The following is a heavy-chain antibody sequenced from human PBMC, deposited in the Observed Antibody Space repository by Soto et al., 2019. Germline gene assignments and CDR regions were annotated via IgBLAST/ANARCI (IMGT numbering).Heavy chain of an antibody. CDR2: IYYSGST. CDR3: ARSYDSYYYYYMDV. CDR1: GGSISSYY. J-gene: IGHJ6*03. V-gene: IGHV4-59*01. Sequence: SETLSLTCTVSGGSISSYYWSWIRQPPGKGLEWIGYIYYSGSTNYNPSLKSRVTISVDTSKNQFSLKLSSVTAADTAVYYCARSYDSYYYYYMDVWGKGTTVTVSS. D-gene: IGHD3-3*01.